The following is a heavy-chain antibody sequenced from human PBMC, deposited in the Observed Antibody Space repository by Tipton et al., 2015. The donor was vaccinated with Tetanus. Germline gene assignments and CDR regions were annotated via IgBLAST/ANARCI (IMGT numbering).Heavy chain of an antibody. CDR2: IYYSGTS. J-gene: IGHJ4*02. Sequence: TLSLTCTVSGDSISSGPYSWSWLRQHPGKGLELIGYIYYSGTSYISPSLTRRVSIAVDTSRNQFSLNLTSVTVAGSAVYFCAGGSRRNFFFDYWGPGAQVTVSS. CDR1: GDSISSGPYS. V-gene: IGHV4-31*03. CDR3: AGGSRRNFFFDY.